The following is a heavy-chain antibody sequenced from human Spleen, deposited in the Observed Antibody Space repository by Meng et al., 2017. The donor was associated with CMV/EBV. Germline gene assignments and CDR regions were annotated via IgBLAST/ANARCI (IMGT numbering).Heavy chain of an antibody. Sequence: SGFTFRNYAMSWVRQAPGKGLEWVSIIYAGGSSTYFADSVKGRFTISRDNSKNTLYLQMNSLRGEDAAVYYCAKDLGRWEWEPAGIQYWGQGTLVTVSS. D-gene: IGHD1-26*01. J-gene: IGHJ1*01. CDR2: IYAGGSST. V-gene: IGHV3-23*03. CDR1: GFTFRNYA. CDR3: AKDLGRWEWEPAGIQY.